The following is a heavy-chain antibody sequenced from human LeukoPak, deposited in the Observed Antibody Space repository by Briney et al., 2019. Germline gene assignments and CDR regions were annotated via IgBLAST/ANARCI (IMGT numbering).Heavy chain of an antibody. D-gene: IGHD1-14*01. CDR2: LNHSGST. CDR1: DGSFSGYY. J-gene: IGHJ3*01. Sequence: PSETLSRTCAVYDGSFSGYYWSWTRQPPGKGPEWVGELNHSGSTNHIPSLKSRLAMSVDTSKNQFSLNLSSVTAADTAVYYCARYRIPGDAFDLWGQGAMVIVSS. V-gene: IGHV4-34*01. CDR3: ARYRIPGDAFDL.